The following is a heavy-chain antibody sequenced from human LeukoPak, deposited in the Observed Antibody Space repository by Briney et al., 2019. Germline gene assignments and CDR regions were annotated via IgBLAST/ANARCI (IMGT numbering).Heavy chain of an antibody. J-gene: IGHJ4*02. V-gene: IGHV1-18*01. CDR3: ARGPVRYYDSSGSLLY. CDR2: ISAYNGNT. D-gene: IGHD3-22*01. Sequence: ATVKVSCMASGYTFTSYGISWVRQAPGQGLEWMGWISAYNGNTNYAQKLQGRVTMTTDTSTSTAYMELRSLRSDDTAVYYCARGPVRYYDSSGSLLYWGQGTLVTVSS. CDR1: GYTFTSYG.